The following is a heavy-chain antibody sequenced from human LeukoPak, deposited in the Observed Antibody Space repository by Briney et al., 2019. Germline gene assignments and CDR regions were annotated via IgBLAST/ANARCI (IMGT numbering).Heavy chain of an antibody. D-gene: IGHD1-1*01. CDR3: ARERWNDNTFDY. CDR1: GGSMSSYC. Sequence: SETLSLTCTVSGGSMSSYCWSWIRQPPGKGLEWIGYIFYSGSTKYNPSLKSRVTISVDTSKNQFSLKLSSVTAADTAMYYCARERWNDNTFDYWGQGTLVTVSS. J-gene: IGHJ4*02. V-gene: IGHV4-59*01. CDR2: IFYSGST.